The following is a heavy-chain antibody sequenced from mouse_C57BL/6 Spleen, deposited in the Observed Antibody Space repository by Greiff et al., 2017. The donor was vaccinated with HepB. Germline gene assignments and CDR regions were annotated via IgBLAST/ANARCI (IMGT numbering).Heavy chain of an antibody. CDR3: ARGNDGYFYYFDY. J-gene: IGHJ2*01. D-gene: IGHD2-3*01. Sequence: QVHVKQSGAELVRPGTSVKVSCKASGYAFTNYLIEWVKQRPGQGLEWIGVINPGSGGTNYNEKFKGKATLTADKSSSTAYMQLSSLTSEDSAVYFCARGNDGYFYYFDYWGQGTTLTVSS. CDR1: GYAFTNYL. CDR2: INPGSGGT. V-gene: IGHV1-54*01.